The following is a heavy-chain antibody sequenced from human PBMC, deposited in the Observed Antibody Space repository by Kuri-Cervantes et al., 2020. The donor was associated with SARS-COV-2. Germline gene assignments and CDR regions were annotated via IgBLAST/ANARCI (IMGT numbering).Heavy chain of an antibody. D-gene: IGHD2-15*01. J-gene: IGHJ3*02. V-gene: IGHV1-3*01. CDR2: INAGNGNT. Sequence: ASVKVSCKASGYTFTSYAMHWVRQAPGQRLEWMGWINAGNGNTKYSQKFQGRVTITRDTSASTAYMELSRLRSDDTAVYYCAREPLGYCSGGSCRRARAFDIWGQGTMVTVSS. CDR3: AREPLGYCSGGSCRRARAFDI. CDR1: GYTFTSYA.